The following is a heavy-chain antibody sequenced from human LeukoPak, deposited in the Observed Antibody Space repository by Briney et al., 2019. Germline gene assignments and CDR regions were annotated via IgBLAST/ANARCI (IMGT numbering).Heavy chain of an antibody. CDR2: IHYSGST. D-gene: IGHD3-22*01. CDR1: GGSMSGYY. Sequence: SETLSLTCTVSGGSMSGYYWSWIRQPPGKALEWIGYIHYSGSTNYSPSLKSRVTISVDMSKNQFSLKLSSVTAADTAMYYCARADSNDYYGYQTNWFDPWGQGTLVTVSS. V-gene: IGHV4-59*01. J-gene: IGHJ5*02. CDR3: ARADSNDYYGYQTNWFDP.